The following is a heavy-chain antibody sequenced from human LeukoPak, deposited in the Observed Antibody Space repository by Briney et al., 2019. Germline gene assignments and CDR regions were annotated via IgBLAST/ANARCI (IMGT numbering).Heavy chain of an antibody. V-gene: IGHV3-30*18. CDR2: ISYDGSNK. CDR3: AKDRQSHYYDSSGYPDY. Sequence: GGSLRLSCAASGFTFSSYGMHWVRQAPGKGLEWVAVISYDGSNKYYEDPVKGRFTISRDNSKNTLYLQMNSLRAEDTAVYYCAKDRQSHYYDSSGYPDYWGQGTLVTVSS. CDR1: GFTFSSYG. J-gene: IGHJ4*02. D-gene: IGHD3-22*01.